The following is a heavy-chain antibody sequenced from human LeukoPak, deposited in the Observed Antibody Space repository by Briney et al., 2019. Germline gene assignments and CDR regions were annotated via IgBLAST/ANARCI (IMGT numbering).Heavy chain of an antibody. CDR2: ISWNSGSI. V-gene: IGHV3-9*01. D-gene: IGHD6-13*01. Sequence: GGSLRLSCAASGFTFDDYAMHWVRQAPGKGLEWVSGISWNSGSIGYADSVKGRFTISRDNAKNSLYLQMNSLRAEDTAVYYCARDGIAAAGTSNYYYYYYMDVWGKGTTVTVSS. J-gene: IGHJ6*03. CDR3: ARDGIAAAGTSNYYYYYYMDV. CDR1: GFTFDDYA.